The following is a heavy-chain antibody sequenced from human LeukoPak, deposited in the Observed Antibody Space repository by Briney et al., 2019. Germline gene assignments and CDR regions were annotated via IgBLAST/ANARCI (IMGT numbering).Heavy chain of an antibody. J-gene: IGHJ4*02. CDR1: GFTFSIYW. V-gene: IGHV3-7*01. D-gene: IGHD2-15*01. CDR3: ARGFCDDEGCSSPPHN. CDR2: TQEDGSEK. Sequence: PGGSLRLSCAASGFTFSIYWMTWVRQAPGKGLEWVANTQEDGSEKYYADSVKGRFTIPRDNAKNTLYLQMNSLRADDTAVYYCARGFCDDEGCSSPPHNWGQGTLVTVSS.